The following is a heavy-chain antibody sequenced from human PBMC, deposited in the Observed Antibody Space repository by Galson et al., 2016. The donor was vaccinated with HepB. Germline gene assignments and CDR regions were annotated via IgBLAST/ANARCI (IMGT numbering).Heavy chain of an antibody. D-gene: IGHD4-17*01. CDR1: GYSFTSHA. CDR3: ARNPIDYDLELFDF. Sequence: SVKVSCKASGYSFTSHAINWVRHAPGQGLEYMGWIHTKTGSPTYAQGFTGRFVFSLDTSVNTAYLHITNLRADDTAVYFCARNPIDYDLELFDFWGQGTRVTFSS. J-gene: IGHJ4*02. CDR2: IHTKTGSP. V-gene: IGHV7-4-1*02.